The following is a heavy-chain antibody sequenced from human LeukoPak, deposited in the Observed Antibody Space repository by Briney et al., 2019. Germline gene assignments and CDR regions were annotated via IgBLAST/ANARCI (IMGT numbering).Heavy chain of an antibody. CDR1: GFTFSSYS. Sequence: GGSLRLSCAASGFTFSSYSMNWVRQAPGKGLEWVSYISSSSSTIYYADSVKGRFTISRDNAKNSLYLQMNSLRAEDTAVYYCASALRFFDWLSTSPEYNWFDPWGQGTVVTVSS. CDR2: ISSSSSTI. J-gene: IGHJ5*02. D-gene: IGHD3-9*01. CDR3: ASALRFFDWLSTSPEYNWFDP. V-gene: IGHV3-48*01.